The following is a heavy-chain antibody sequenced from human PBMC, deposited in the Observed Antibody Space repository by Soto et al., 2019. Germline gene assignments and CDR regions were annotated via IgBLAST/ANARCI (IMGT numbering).Heavy chain of an antibody. V-gene: IGHV4-59*01. CDR1: GGSISRYY. CDR2: IYYNGST. D-gene: IGHD2-2*01. CDR3: ARDRAYCSVASCYAGSNYYYYMDV. J-gene: IGHJ6*03. Sequence: QVQLQESGPGLVKPSETLSVTCTVSGGSISRYYWSWIRQPPGKGLERIGYIYYNGSTNYNPSRRSRVTISVDSSKNQYSLKLSSVTAADTAVYYCARDRAYCSVASCYAGSNYYYYMDVWGKGTSVTVSS.